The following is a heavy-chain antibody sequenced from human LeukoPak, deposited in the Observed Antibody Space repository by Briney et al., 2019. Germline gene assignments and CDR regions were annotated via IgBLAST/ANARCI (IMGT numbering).Heavy chain of an antibody. CDR3: ARHVGYCSGGSCRHYYYYYMDV. CDR2: IHSGESP. V-gene: IGHV4-38-2*02. CDR1: GYSISSGYF. J-gene: IGHJ6*03. Sequence: SETLSLTCTVSGYSISSGYFWGWIRQPPGKGLEWIGIIHSGESPYYSPSLESRITISIDTSMNQFSLKLSSVTAADTAVYYCARHVGYCSGGSCRHYYYYYMDVWGKGTTVTISS. D-gene: IGHD2-15*01.